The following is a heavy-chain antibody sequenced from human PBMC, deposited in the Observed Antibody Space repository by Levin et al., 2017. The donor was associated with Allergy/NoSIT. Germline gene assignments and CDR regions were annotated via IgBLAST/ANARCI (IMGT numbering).Heavy chain of an antibody. V-gene: IGHV1-69*06. D-gene: IGHD1-26*01. Sequence: SVKVSCKASGGTFSSYAISWVRQAPGQGLEWMGGIIPIFGTANYAQKFQGRVTITADKSTSTAYMELSSLRSEDTAVYYCARAAGSGSFIDAFDIWGQGTMVTVSS. CDR3: ARAAGSGSFIDAFDI. J-gene: IGHJ3*02. CDR1: GGTFSSYA. CDR2: IIPIFGTA.